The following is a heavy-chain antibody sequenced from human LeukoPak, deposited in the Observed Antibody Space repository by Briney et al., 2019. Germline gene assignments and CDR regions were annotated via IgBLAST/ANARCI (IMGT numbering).Heavy chain of an antibody. CDR1: GGSSSSYY. CDR2: IYYSEST. D-gene: IGHD3-16*01. V-gene: IGHV4-59*08. J-gene: IGHJ4*02. Sequence: SETLSLTCTVSGGSSSSYYWSWIRQPPGKGLEWIGHIYYSESTNYNPSLKSRVTISVDTSKNQFSLKMTSVTAADTAVYYCVRHPWRMGSRDYNFDYWGQGTLVTVSS. CDR3: VRHPWRMGSRDYNFDY.